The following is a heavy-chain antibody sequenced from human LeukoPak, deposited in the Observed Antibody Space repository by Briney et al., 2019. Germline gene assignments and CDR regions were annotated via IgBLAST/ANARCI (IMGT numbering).Heavy chain of an antibody. CDR1: GYSISSGYY. CDR2: IYYSGST. D-gene: IGHD6-13*01. CDR3: ARDHYSSSWYAFDI. V-gene: IGHV4-61*01. Sequence: SETLSLTCTVSGYSISSGYYWGWIRQPPGKGLEWIGYIYYSGSTNYNPSLKSRVTISVDTSKNQFSLKLSSVTAADTAVYYCARDHYSSSWYAFDIWGQGTMVTVSS. J-gene: IGHJ3*02.